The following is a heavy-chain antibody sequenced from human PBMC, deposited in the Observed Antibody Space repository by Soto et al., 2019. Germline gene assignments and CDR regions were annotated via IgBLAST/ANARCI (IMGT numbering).Heavy chain of an antibody. J-gene: IGHJ5*01. D-gene: IGHD3-16*01. Sequence: EVQLEESGGGLVQPGGSLRLSCAASGLTVSDNYIRWVRHAPGKGLEWVSVIYRGGDTYYADSVKGRFTISRDNSKNTVYLQMNGLRAEDTAVYYGARFRGSGPNDSWGQGTLVTVS. CDR2: IYRGGDT. CDR3: ARFRGSGPNDS. CDR1: GLTVSDNY. V-gene: IGHV3-66*01.